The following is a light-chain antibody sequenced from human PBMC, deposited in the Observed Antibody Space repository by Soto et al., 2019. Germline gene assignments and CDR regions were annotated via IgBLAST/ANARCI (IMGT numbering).Light chain of an antibody. CDR1: QSVSSY. CDR2: DAS. Sequence: EIVLTQSPATLSLSPGERATLSCRASQSVSSYLAWYQQKPGQAPRLLIYDASNRATGIPARFSGSGSGTDFTLTTSSLEPENFAVYYCQQRSNWPPALGQGTKLEIK. V-gene: IGKV3-11*01. J-gene: IGKJ2*01. CDR3: QQRSNWPPA.